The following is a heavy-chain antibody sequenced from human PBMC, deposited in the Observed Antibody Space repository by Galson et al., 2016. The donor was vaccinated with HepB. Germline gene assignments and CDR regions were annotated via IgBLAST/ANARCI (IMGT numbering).Heavy chain of an antibody. V-gene: IGHV1-18*01. CDR3: ARDAGYSSGWTFWG. D-gene: IGHD6-19*01. Sequence: SVKVSCKASDYTFTSYGLSWVRQAPGQGLEWMGWISAYNGNTNYAQKLQGRVTMTTDTSTGTAYMELRSLGSDDTAVYYCARDAGYSSGWTFWGWGQGTLVTVSS. CDR1: DYTFTSYG. J-gene: IGHJ4*02. CDR2: ISAYNGNT.